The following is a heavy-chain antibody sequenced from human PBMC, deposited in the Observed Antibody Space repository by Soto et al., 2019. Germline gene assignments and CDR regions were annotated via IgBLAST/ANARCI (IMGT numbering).Heavy chain of an antibody. V-gene: IGHV3-23*01. CDR1: GFTFSSYA. CDR2: ISGSGGST. CDR3: AKGVVATDYYYYGMDV. D-gene: IGHD2-15*01. J-gene: IGHJ6*02. Sequence: GSLRLSCAAAGFTFSSYAMSLFRQAPGKGLEWVSAISGSGGSTYYADSVKGRFTISRDNSKNTLYLQMNSLRAEDTAVYYCAKGVVATDYYYYGMDVWGQGTKVTVSS.